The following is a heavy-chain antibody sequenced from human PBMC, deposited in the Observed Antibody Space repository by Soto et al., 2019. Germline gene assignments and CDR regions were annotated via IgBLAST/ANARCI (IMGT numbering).Heavy chain of an antibody. CDR1: GFTFSSYA. J-gene: IGHJ6*02. CDR3: AKGITMFGIIIEYYVYYGMDV. Sequence: GGSLRLSCAASGFTFSSYAMSWVRQAPGKGLEWVSGINGGGSSTYYADSVKGRFTISRDNSKNTLYLQMNSLRVEDTAVYYCAKGITMFGIIIEYYVYYGMDVWCQGTTVTVSS. V-gene: IGHV3-23*01. CDR2: INGGGSST. D-gene: IGHD3-3*01.